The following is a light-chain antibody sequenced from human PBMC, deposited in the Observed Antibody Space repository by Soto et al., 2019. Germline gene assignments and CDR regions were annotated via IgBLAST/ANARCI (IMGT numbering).Light chain of an antibody. CDR2: GAS. CDR1: QSVSSSY. Sequence: DIVLTQSPDTLSLSPGERGTLSCRASQSVSSSYLAWYQQKPGQAPRLLIYGASNRATGIPDRFSGSGSGTDFTLTISRLEPEDFAVYYCQQYDNSPLTFGGGTKVEIK. CDR3: QQYDNSPLT. V-gene: IGKV3-20*01. J-gene: IGKJ4*01.